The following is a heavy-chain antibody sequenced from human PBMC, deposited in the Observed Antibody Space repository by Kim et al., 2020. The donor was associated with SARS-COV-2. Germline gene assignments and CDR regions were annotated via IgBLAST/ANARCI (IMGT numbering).Heavy chain of an antibody. V-gene: IGHV3-21*01. CDR3: ARDLQSFGDYYYYYGMDV. Sequence: GGSLRLSCAASGFTFSSYSMNWVRQAPGKGLEWVSSISSSSYIYYADSVKGRFTISRDNAKNSLYLQMNSLRAEDTAVYYCARDLQSFGDYYYYYGMDVWGQGTTVTVSS. CDR2: ISSSSYI. J-gene: IGHJ6*02. CDR1: GFTFSSYS. D-gene: IGHD3-10*01.